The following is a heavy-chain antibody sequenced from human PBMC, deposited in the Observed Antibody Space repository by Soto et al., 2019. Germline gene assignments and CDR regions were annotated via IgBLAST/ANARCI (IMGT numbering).Heavy chain of an antibody. CDR1: GGSFSVYY. CDR3: ARGTTVTTNAFDI. CDR2: INHSGST. Sequence: SETLSLTCAVYGGSFSVYYWSWIRQPPGKGLEWIGEINHSGSTNYNPSLKSRVTISVDTSKNQFSLKLSSVTAADTAVYYCARGTTVTTNAFDIWGQGTMVTVSS. J-gene: IGHJ3*02. V-gene: IGHV4-34*01. D-gene: IGHD4-17*01.